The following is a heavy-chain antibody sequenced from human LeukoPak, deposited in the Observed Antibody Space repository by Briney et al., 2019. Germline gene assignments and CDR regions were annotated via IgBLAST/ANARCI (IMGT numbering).Heavy chain of an antibody. V-gene: IGHV1-2*02. CDR3: VRAAGIAAPLDY. CDR2: INPNSGGT. D-gene: IGHD6-13*01. Sequence: ASVKVSCKASGYTFTGYYMHWVRQAPGQGLEWMGWINPNSGGTNYAQKFQGRVTMIRDTSISTAYMELSRLRSDDTAVYYCVRAAGIAAPLDYWGQGTLVTVSS. J-gene: IGHJ4*02. CDR1: GYTFTGYY.